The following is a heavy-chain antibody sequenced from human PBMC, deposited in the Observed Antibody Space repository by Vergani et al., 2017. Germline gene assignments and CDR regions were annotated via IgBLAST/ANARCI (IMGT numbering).Heavy chain of an antibody. CDR3: AKDSXSYYYESSGSVQSADGGQHFDY. D-gene: IGHD3-22*01. V-gene: IGHV3-9*01. J-gene: IGHJ4*02. CDR1: GFTFDDYA. Sequence: EVQLVESGGGLVQPGRSLRLSCAASGFTFDDYAMHWVRQAPGKGLEWVSGISWNSGSIGYADSVKGRFTISRDNAKNSLYLQMNSLRAEDTALYYCAKDSXSYYYESSGSVQSADGGQHFDYWGQGTLVTVSS. CDR2: ISWNSGSI.